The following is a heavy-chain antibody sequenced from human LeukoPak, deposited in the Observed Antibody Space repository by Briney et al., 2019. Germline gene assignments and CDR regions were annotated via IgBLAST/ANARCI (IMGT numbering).Heavy chain of an antibody. CDR3: ARHGGSYLSLYMDV. V-gene: IGHV5-51*01. D-gene: IGHD1-26*01. CDR1: EYSFTNYW. CDR2: IHPGDSNT. J-gene: IGHJ6*03. Sequence: GESLKISCEGSEYSFTNYWIAWVRQMPGRGLEWMGIIHPGDSNTRYSPSFQGQVTISADKSISTAYLQWSSLKASDTAMYYCARHGGSYLSLYMDVWGKGTTVTVSS.